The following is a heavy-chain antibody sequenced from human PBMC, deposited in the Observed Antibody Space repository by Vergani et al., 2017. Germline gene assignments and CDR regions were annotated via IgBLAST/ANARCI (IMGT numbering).Heavy chain of an antibody. J-gene: IGHJ4*02. Sequence: QVQLQESGPGLVKPSETLSLTCTVPGGSISSYYWSWIRQPPGKGLEWNWYIYYSGSTNYNPSLKRRGTISGDTAKNQFSLKLSSVTAADTAVYYCARAGPGEWELPYYFDYWGQGTLVTVSS. D-gene: IGHD1-26*01. CDR3: ARAGPGEWELPYYFDY. CDR2: IYYSGST. V-gene: IGHV4-59*01. CDR1: GGSISSYY.